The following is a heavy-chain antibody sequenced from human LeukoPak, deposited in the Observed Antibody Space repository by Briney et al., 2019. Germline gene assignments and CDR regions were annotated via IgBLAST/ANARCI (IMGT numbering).Heavy chain of an antibody. CDR3: AKDNDYGGLHDAFDI. V-gene: IGHV3-9*01. CDR2: INWNSGSI. J-gene: IGHJ3*02. D-gene: IGHD4-23*01. Sequence: GRSLRLSCAASGFTFDDYAMHWVRQAPGKGLEWVSGINWNSGSIGYADSVKGRFTISRDNAKNSLYLQMNSLRAEDTALYYCAKDNDYGGLHDAFDIWGQGTMVTVSS. CDR1: GFTFDDYA.